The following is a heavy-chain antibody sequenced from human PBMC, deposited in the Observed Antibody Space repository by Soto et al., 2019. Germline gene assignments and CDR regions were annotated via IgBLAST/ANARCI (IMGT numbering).Heavy chain of an antibody. J-gene: IGHJ4*02. CDR3: AKDRTGSAYYFDY. V-gene: IGHV3-9*01. D-gene: IGHD3-16*01. CDR2: ISWNSGTI. Sequence: EVQLVESGGGLVQPGRSLRLSCAASGFTFDDYAMHWVRQAPAKGLEWVSGISWNSGTIGYADSVKGRFTISRDNAKNSLYLQMNSLRAEDTALYYCAKDRTGSAYYFDYWGQGTLVTVSS. CDR1: GFTFDDYA.